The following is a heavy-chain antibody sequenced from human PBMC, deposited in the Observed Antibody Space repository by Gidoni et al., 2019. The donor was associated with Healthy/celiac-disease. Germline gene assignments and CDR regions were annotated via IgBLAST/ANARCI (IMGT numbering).Heavy chain of an antibody. CDR3: AHIGFLELSFDY. V-gene: IGHV2-5*02. J-gene: IGHJ4*02. Sequence: QITLKESGPTLVQPTQTLTLTSPLPWFSLSTSGVVVGWIRKPPGKALAWLALIYWDDDKRYSPSLKSRLTITKDTSKNQVVLTMTNMDPVDTATYYCAHIGFLELSFDYWGQGTLVTVSS. D-gene: IGHD3-3*01. CDR1: WFSLSTSGVV. CDR2: IYWDDDK.